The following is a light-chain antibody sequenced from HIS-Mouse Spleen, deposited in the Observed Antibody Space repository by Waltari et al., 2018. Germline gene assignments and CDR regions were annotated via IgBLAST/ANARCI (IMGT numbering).Light chain of an antibody. CDR1: SSDVGSSNL. CDR3: CSYAGSSTWV. V-gene: IGLV2-23*01. J-gene: IGLJ3*02. CDR2: EGS. Sequence: ALTQPASASGSPGQSITISCTGTSSDVGSSNLVSWYQQHPGKAPKRMIYEGSKRPSGVSNRFSGSKSGNTASLTISGLQAEDEADYYCCSYAGSSTWVFGGGTKLTVL.